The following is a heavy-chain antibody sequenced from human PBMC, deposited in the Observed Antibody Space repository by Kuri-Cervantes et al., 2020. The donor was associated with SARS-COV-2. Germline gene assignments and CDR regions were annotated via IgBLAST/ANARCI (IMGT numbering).Heavy chain of an antibody. V-gene: IGHV3-9*01. J-gene: IGHJ5*02. CDR1: GFTFDDYA. CDR2: ISWNSGSI. D-gene: IGHD3-10*01. CDR3: AKDRVVQGVIRGTAFDP. Sequence: GGSLRLSCAASGFTFDDYAMHWVRQAPGKGLEWVSGISWNSGSIGYADSVKGRFTISRDNAKNSLYLQMNSLRAEDTALYYCAKDRVVQGVIRGTAFDPWGQGTLVTVSS.